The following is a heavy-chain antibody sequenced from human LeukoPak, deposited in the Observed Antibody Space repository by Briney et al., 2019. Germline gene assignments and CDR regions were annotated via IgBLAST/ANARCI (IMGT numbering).Heavy chain of an antibody. CDR3: ARGGGAPYYGMDV. CDR1: GGSISSYY. D-gene: IGHD3-16*01. Sequence: PSETLSLTCTVSGGSISSYYWSWIRQPPGKGLEWIGYIYYSGSTYYNPSLKSRVTISVDRSKNQFSLNLSSVTAADTAVYYCARGGGAPYYGMDVWGRGTTVTVSS. CDR2: IYYSGST. V-gene: IGHV4-59*12. J-gene: IGHJ6*02.